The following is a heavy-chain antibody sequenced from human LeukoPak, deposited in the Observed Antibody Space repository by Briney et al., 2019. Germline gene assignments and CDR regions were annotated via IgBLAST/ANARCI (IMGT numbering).Heavy chain of an antibody. CDR3: ARDRAWFGELPSQL. D-gene: IGHD3-10*01. Sequence: ASVKVSCKASGYTFTSYGISWVRQAPGQGLEWMGWISAYNGNTNYAQKLQGRVTMTTDTSTSTAYMGLRSLRSDDTAVYYCARDRAWFGELPSQLWGQGTLVTVSS. CDR1: GYTFTSYG. CDR2: ISAYNGNT. V-gene: IGHV1-18*04. J-gene: IGHJ4*02.